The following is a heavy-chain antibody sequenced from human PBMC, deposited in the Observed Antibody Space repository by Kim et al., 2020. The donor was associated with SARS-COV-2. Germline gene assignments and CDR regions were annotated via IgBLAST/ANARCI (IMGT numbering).Heavy chain of an antibody. CDR3: ANFES. Sequence: SDGSDKYYADCVKGRFIISRDNSKNMLYLKMNRLRVEDTAVYYCANFESWGQGTLVTVSS. V-gene: IGHV3-33*06. CDR2: SDGSDK. J-gene: IGHJ4*02.